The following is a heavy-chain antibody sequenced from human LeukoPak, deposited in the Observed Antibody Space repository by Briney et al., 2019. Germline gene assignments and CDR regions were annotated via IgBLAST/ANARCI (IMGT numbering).Heavy chain of an antibody. CDR2: IIPILGIA. CDR3: ARDGAIWFGELYFDY. CDR1: GGTFSSYA. Sequence: ASVKVSCKASGGTFSSYAISWVRQAPGQGLEWMGRIIPILGIANYAQKFQGRVTITADKSTSTAYMELSSLRSEDTAVYYCARDGAIWFGELYFDYWGQGTLVTVSS. J-gene: IGHJ4*02. V-gene: IGHV1-69*04. D-gene: IGHD3-10*01.